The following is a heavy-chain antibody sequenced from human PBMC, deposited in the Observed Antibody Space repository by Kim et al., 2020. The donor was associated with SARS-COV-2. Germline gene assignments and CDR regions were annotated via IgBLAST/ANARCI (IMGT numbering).Heavy chain of an antibody. CDR3: ARDPTGGAVAAPGDY. J-gene: IGHJ4*02. D-gene: IGHD6-19*01. CDR1: GGSFSGYY. CDR2: INHSGST. V-gene: IGHV4-34*01. Sequence: SETLSLTCAVYGGSFSGYYWSWIRQPPGKGLEWIGEINHSGSTNYNPSLKSRVTISVDTSKNQFSLKLSSVTAAATAVYYCARDPTGGAVAAPGDYWGQGTLVTVSS.